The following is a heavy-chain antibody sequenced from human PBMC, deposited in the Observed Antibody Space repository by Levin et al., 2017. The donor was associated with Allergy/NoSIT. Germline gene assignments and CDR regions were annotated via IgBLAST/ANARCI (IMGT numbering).Heavy chain of an antibody. J-gene: IGHJ6*02. CDR2: IIPIFGTA. CDR1: GGTFSSYA. V-gene: IGHV1-69*13. D-gene: IGHD6-13*01. Sequence: ASVKVSCKASGGTFSSYAISWVRQAPGQGLEWMGGIIPIFGTANYAQKFQGRVTITADESTSTASMELSSLRSEDTAVYYCARGGYSSSWDYYDGMDVWGQGTTVTVSS. CDR3: ARGGYSSSWDYYDGMDV.